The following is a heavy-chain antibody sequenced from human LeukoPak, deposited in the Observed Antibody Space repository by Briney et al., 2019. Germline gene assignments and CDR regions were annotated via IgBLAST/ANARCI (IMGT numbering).Heavy chain of an antibody. J-gene: IGHJ4*02. V-gene: IGHV4-59*08. Sequence: SETLSLTCTVSGGSISSYYWSWIRQPPGKGLEWIGYIYYSGSTNYNPSLKSRVTISVDTSKNRFSLKLSSVTAADTAVYYCARHSGYDPFFDYWGQGTLVTVSS. CDR1: GGSISSYY. CDR2: IYYSGST. CDR3: ARHSGYDPFFDY. D-gene: IGHD5-12*01.